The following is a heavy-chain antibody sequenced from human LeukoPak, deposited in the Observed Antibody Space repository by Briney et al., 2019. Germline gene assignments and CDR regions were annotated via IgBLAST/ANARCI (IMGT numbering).Heavy chain of an antibody. CDR2: IYPRESP. J-gene: IGHJ4*02. Sequence: PSETLSLTCTVSGGSISSYSWSWVRQPAGKGLEWIGRIYPRESPNYNPSLKSRVIMSGDKSKNQFSLKLRSVTAADTAVYYCAREWHHVFDYWGQGNLVTVSS. D-gene: IGHD5-12*01. V-gene: IGHV4-4*07. CDR1: GGSISSYS. CDR3: AREWHHVFDY.